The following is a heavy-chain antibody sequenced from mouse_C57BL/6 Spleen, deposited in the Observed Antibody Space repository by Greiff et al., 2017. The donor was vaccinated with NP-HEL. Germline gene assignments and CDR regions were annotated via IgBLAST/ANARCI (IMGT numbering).Heavy chain of an antibody. V-gene: IGHV5-4*01. CDR2: ISDGGSYT. Sequence: EVKVEESGGGLVKPGGSLKLSCAASGFTFSSYAMSWVRQTPEKRLEWVATISDGGSYTYYPDNVKGRFTISRDNAKNNLYLQMSHLKSEDTAMYYCARDINYGSRFAYWGQGTLVTVSA. D-gene: IGHD1-1*01. CDR1: GFTFSSYA. CDR3: ARDINYGSRFAY. J-gene: IGHJ3*01.